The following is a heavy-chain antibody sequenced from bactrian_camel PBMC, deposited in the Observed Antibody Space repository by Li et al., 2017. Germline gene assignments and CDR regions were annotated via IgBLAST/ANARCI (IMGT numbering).Heavy chain of an antibody. J-gene: IGHJ4*01. Sequence: HVQLVESGGGSVQAGGSLTLSCTASVGTIDYYDIHWYRQSAGNECELVSTISADGTTKSPDSLKGRFTISRDNAKNTVYLQMNSLKSEDTALYYCATDRGAPADCSGGYCYFYYWGQGTQVTVS. CDR2: ISADGTT. D-gene: IGHD2*01. CDR3: ATDRGAPADCSGGYCYFYY. CDR1: VGTIDYYD. V-gene: IGHV3S63*01.